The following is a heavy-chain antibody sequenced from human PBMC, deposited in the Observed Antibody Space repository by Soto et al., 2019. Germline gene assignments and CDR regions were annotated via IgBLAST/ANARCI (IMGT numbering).Heavy chain of an antibody. D-gene: IGHD5-18*01. CDR1: GDSISSSTYH. Sequence: QLHLQESGPGLVKPSETLSLTCTVSGDSISSSTYHWGWIRQPPGKGLEWIGSIYYSGSTYYNPSLKSRVTISVDMSKNQFSLNLNAVTAADTAVYYCARHCGDSYGWVSSWGQGTLVTVSA. V-gene: IGHV4-39*01. J-gene: IGHJ4*02. CDR2: IYYSGST. CDR3: ARHCGDSYGWVSS.